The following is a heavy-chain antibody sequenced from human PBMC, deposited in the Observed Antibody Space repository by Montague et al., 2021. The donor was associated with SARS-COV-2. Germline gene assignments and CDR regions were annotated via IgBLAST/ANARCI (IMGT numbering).Heavy chain of an antibody. CDR1: GGSVSSRSYY. CDR2: IFYTGNT. Sequence: SETLSLTYTVSGGSVSSRSYYWGWIRQPPGKGLEWIGTIFYTGNTYYNPSLKSRITISIDRSKNQFSLKLTSVAAADTSLYYCARHPGSPKDAFDIWGQGTMVTVSS. J-gene: IGHJ3*02. CDR3: ARHPGSPKDAFDI. V-gene: IGHV4-39*01.